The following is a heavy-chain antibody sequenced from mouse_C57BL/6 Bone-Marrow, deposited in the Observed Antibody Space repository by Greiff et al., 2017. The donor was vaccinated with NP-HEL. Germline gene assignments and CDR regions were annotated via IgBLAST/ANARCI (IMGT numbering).Heavy chain of an antibody. J-gene: IGHJ2*01. CDR2: IRNKANGYTT. D-gene: IGHD2-3*01. V-gene: IGHV7-3*01. Sequence: EVKVVESGGGLVQPGGSLSLSCAASGFTFTDYYMSWVRQPPGKALEWLGFIRNKANGYTTEYSASVKGRFTISRDNSQSILYLQMNALRAEDSATYYCARGGWLLPFDYWGQGTTLTVSS. CDR3: ARGGWLLPFDY. CDR1: GFTFTDYY.